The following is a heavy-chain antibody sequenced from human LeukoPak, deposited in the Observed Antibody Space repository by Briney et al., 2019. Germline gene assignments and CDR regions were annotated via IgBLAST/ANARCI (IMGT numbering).Heavy chain of an antibody. D-gene: IGHD6-6*01. CDR3: AKGPPGRQFFDY. Sequence: ASVKVSCKASGYSFTTYSVSWVRQAPGQGLEWMGWISAYNGNTDYAQKFQGRVTMTTDTSTNTAYMELRSLRSDDTAIYYCAKGPPGRQFFDYWPGNPGRRLL. V-gene: IGHV1-18*01. CDR2: ISAYNGNT. CDR1: GYSFTTYS. J-gene: IGHJ4*02.